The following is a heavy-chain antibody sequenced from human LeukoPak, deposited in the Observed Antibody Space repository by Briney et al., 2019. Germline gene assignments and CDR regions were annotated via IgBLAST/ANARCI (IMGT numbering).Heavy chain of an antibody. Sequence: SETLSLTCTVSGGSVTSYYWSWIRQPPGKGLEWIGYIYYGGSTTYNPSLKSRVTISVDTSKNHFSLKLTSVTAADTAVYYCARGDIPYYFDYWGQGTLVTVSS. V-gene: IGHV4-59*02. CDR1: GGSVTSYY. CDR2: IYYGGST. J-gene: IGHJ4*02. CDR3: ARGDIPYYFDY.